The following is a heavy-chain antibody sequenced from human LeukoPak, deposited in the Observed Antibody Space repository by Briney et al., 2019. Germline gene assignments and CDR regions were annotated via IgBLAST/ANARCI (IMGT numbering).Heavy chain of an antibody. D-gene: IGHD5-24*01. Sequence: PSETLSLTCAVSGYSTSSGFYWGWIRQPPGKGLEWVGSIYHSGNTFYNPSLKSRVTISVDTSKNQFSLRLSSVTAADTAVYYCARHEAEMATILGGYWGQGTLVTVSS. J-gene: IGHJ4*02. CDR3: ARHEAEMATILGGY. CDR2: IYHSGNT. V-gene: IGHV4-38-2*01. CDR1: GYSTSSGFY.